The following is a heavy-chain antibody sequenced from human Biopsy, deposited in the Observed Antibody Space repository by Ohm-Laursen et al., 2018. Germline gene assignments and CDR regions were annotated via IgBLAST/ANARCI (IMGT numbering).Heavy chain of an antibody. Sequence: SDTPSLTCSVYGESFNGYYWSWIRQTPGKGLEWIGEINHSGRTNYNPSLKSRVTIPVDTSKNQFSLKVRPVTAADTAVYYCVRGVDYYDPYHYYALDVWGQGTTVTVSS. V-gene: IGHV4-34*01. J-gene: IGHJ6*02. CDR3: VRGVDYYDPYHYYALDV. CDR2: INHSGRT. D-gene: IGHD3-22*01. CDR1: GESFNGYY.